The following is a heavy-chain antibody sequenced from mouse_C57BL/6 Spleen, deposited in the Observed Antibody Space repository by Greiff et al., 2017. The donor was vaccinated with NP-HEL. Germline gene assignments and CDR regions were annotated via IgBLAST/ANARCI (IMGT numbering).Heavy chain of an antibody. Sequence: VQLQQPGAELVKPGASVKMSCKASGYTFTSYWITWVKQRPGQGLEWIGDIYPGSGSTNYNEKFKSKATLTVDTSSSTAYMQLSSLTSEDSAVYYGARRITTVVATRYYYAMDYWGQGTSVTVSS. CDR3: ARRITTVVATRYYYAMDY. CDR1: GYTFTSYW. D-gene: IGHD1-1*01. V-gene: IGHV1-55*01. J-gene: IGHJ4*01. CDR2: IYPGSGST.